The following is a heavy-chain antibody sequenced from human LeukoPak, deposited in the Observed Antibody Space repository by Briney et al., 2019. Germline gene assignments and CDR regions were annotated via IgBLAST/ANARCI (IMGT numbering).Heavy chain of an antibody. CDR2: INAGNGNT. V-gene: IGHV1-3*01. CDR3: ARVQLWFGEIDY. CDR1: GNTFTSYA. D-gene: IGHD3-10*01. Sequence: ASVKVSCKASGNTFTSYAMHWVRQAPGQRLEWMGWINAGNGNTKYSQKFQGRVTITRDTSASTAYMELSSLRSEDTAVYYCARVQLWFGEIDYWGQGTLVTVSS. J-gene: IGHJ4*02.